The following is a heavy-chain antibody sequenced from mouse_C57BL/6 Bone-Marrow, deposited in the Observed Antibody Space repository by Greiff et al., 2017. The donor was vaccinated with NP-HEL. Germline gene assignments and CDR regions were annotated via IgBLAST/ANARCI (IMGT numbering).Heavy chain of an antibody. D-gene: IGHD1-1*01. CDR3: ARRGYGNRGKAMDD. Sequence: QVQLQQPGAELVMPGASVKLSCKASGYTFTSYWMHWVKQRPGQGLEWIGEIDPSDSYTNYNQKFKGKSTLTVDKSSSTAYMQLRSLRSEDSAVDYCARRGYGNRGKAMDDWGQGTSVTVSS. CDR1: GYTFTSYW. V-gene: IGHV1-69*01. CDR2: IDPSDSYT. J-gene: IGHJ4*01.